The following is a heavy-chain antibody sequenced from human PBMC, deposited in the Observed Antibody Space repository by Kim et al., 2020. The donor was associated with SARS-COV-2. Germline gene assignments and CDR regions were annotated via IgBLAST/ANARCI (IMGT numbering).Heavy chain of an antibody. CDR1: GYTFTSYG. D-gene: IGHD3-10*01. CDR2: ISADSGDT. Sequence: ASVKVSCKSSGYTFTSYGMNWVRQAPGQGLEWMGWISADSGDTKYAQKLQDRVTMTTDTSTRTVYMELRNLKSNDTAVYYCARGDRYYPQQYDMDIWGQGTLVTVSS. J-gene: IGHJ4*02. V-gene: IGHV1-18*01. CDR3: ARGDRYYPQQYDMDI.